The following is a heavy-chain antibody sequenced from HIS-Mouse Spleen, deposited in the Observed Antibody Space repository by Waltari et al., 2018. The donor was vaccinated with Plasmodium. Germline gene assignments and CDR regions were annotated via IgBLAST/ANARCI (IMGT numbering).Heavy chain of an antibody. D-gene: IGHD1-1*01. CDR1: GFTFCRYG. J-gene: IGHJ3*02. CDR3: AKEEGNWNDDDAFDI. CDR2: IWYDGSNK. Sequence: QVQLVESGGGVVQPGRSLRLSCAAAGFTFCRYGMPWVRQAPGKGLEWVAVIWYDGSNKYYADSVKGRFTISRDNSKNTLYLQMNSLRAEDTAVYYCAKEEGNWNDDDAFDIWGQGTMVTVSS. V-gene: IGHV3-33*06.